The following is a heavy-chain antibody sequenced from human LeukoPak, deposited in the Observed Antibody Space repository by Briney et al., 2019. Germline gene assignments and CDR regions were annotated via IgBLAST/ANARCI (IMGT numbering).Heavy chain of an antibody. CDR2: IKSKTDGGTT. CDR3: TTAFWELMGGYNFDY. V-gene: IGHV3-15*01. D-gene: IGHD1-26*01. CDR1: GFTFSNAW. Sequence: PGGSLRLSCAASGFTFSNAWMSWIRQAPGKGLEWVGRIKSKTDGGTTDYAAPVKGRFTISRDDSKNTLYLQMNSLKTEDTAVYYCTTAFWELMGGYNFDYWGQGTLVTVSS. J-gene: IGHJ4*02.